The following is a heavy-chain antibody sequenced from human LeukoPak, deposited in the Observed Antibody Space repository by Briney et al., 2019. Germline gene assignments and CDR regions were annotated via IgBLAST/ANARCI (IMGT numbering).Heavy chain of an antibody. Sequence: ASVKVSCKASGYTFTSYGISWVRQAPGQGLEWMGWISAYNGNTNYAQKLQGRVTMTTDTSTSTAYMELRSLRSDDTAVYYCAREPHHYDFWSGYNYYYYMDVWGKGTTVTVSS. CDR1: GYTFTSYG. D-gene: IGHD3-3*01. V-gene: IGHV1-18*01. CDR2: ISAYNGNT. J-gene: IGHJ6*03. CDR3: AREPHHYDFWSGYNYYYYMDV.